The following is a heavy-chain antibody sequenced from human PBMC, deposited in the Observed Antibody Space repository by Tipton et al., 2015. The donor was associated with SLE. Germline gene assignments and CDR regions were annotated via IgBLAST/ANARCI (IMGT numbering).Heavy chain of an antibody. J-gene: IGHJ6*03. Sequence: TLSLTCTVSGGSISSYYWGWIRQPPGKGLEWIGYIYYSGSTNYNPSLKSRVTISVDTSKNQFSLKLSSVTAADTAVYYCARGSGGQELWFGSYYYYYYMDVWGKGTTVTVSS. CDR3: ARGSGGQELWFGSYYYYYYMDV. D-gene: IGHD3-10*01. CDR2: IYYSGST. V-gene: IGHV4-59*01. CDR1: GGSISSYY.